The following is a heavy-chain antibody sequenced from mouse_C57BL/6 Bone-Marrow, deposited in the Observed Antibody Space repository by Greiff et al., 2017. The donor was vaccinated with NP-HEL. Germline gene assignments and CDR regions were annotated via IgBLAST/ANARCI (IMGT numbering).Heavy chain of an antibody. V-gene: IGHV1-76*01. CDR2: IYPGSGNT. J-gene: IGHJ3*01. CDR1: GYTFTDYY. Sequence: VQLQQSGAELVRPGASVKLSCKASGYTFTDYYINWVKQRPGQGLEWIARIYPGSGNTYYNEKFKGKATLTAEKSSSTAYMQLSSLTSEDSAVYFCARDGYYGSSLAWFAYWGQGTLVTVSA. D-gene: IGHD1-1*01. CDR3: ARDGYYGSSLAWFAY.